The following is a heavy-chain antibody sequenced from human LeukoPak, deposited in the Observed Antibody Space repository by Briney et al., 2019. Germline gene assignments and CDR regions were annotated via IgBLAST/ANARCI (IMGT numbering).Heavy chain of an antibody. CDR3: ARVESGATADY. CDR1: GYSISSGYY. Sequence: SETLSLTCAVSGYSISSGYYWGWIRQPPGKGLEWIGSIYHSGSTYYNPSLKSRVTISVDTSKNQFSLKLSSVTAADTAVYYCARVESGATADYWGQGTLVTVSS. V-gene: IGHV4-38-2*01. J-gene: IGHJ4*02. D-gene: IGHD1-26*01. CDR2: IYHSGST.